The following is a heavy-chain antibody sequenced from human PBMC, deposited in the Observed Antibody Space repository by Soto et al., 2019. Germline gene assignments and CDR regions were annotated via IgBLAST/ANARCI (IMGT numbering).Heavy chain of an antibody. V-gene: IGHV3-23*01. CDR3: AKGPDIVLMVYAITFFDY. Sequence: GGSLSLSCAASGFTFSSYAMSWVRQAPGKGLEWVSAISGSGGSTYYADSVKGRFTISRDNSKNTLYLQMNSLRAEDTAVYYCAKGPDIVLMVYAITFFDYWGQGTLVTVSS. CDR2: ISGSGGST. J-gene: IGHJ4*02. CDR1: GFTFSSYA. D-gene: IGHD2-8*01.